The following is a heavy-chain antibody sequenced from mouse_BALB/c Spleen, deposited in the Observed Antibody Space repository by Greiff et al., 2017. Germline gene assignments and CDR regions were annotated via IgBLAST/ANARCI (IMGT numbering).Heavy chain of an antibody. CDR2: IDRENGTT. CDR3: ATYEGYYAFDY. Sequence: VQLQQSGAGLVRPGDLLTFSCKASGFNFKDYYMHWVKQRPEQGLEWIGWIDRENGTTIYDPNFQGQGSITADTSSNTVYLQHSSLTSEDTTVYYGATYEGYYAFDYWGQGTLVTVSA. J-gene: IGHJ3*01. CDR1: GFNFKDYY. V-gene: IGHV14-1*02. D-gene: IGHD2-3*01.